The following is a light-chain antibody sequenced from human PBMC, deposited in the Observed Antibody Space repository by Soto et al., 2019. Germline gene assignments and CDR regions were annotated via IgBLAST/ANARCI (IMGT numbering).Light chain of an antibody. CDR2: SAS. CDR3: QQSYTTPWT. Sequence: DVKMTQSPSSLSASVGDRVTITCRASQSISDYLNWYHQRAGKAPKLLIYSASSLQSGVPPRFSGSGSGTDFTLTISSLQPEDFATYYCQQSYTTPWTFDQGTKVEIK. V-gene: IGKV1-39*01. J-gene: IGKJ1*01. CDR1: QSISDY.